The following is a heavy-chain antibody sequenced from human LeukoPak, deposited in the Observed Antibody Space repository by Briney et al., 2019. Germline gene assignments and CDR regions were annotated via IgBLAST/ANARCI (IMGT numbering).Heavy chain of an antibody. CDR1: GFTFSSYS. CDR2: ISSSSSYI. D-gene: IGHD3-10*01. J-gene: IGHJ4*02. Sequence: GGSLRLSCAASGFTFSSYSMNWVRQAPGKGLEWVSYISSSSSYIYYADSVKGRFTISRDNAKNSLYLQMNSLRAEDTAVYYCARDHCGSGSYCGVSIPDFDYWGQGTLVTVSS. V-gene: IGHV3-21*05. CDR3: ARDHCGSGSYCGVSIPDFDY.